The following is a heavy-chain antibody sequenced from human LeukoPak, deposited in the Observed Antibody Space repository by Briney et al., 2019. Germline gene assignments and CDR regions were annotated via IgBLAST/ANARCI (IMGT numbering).Heavy chain of an antibody. J-gene: IGHJ4*02. D-gene: IGHD1-1*01. CDR2: IYPGDSDT. V-gene: IGHV5-51*01. CDR3: ARQDGNSKYYFDY. Sequence: GESLKISCKGSGYSFSNYWIAWVRHMPGKGLEWMGIIYPGDSDTRYRPSFQGQVTISVDKSISTAYLQWSSLKASDTAMYYCARQDGNSKYYFDYWGQGTLVTVSS. CDR1: GYSFSNYW.